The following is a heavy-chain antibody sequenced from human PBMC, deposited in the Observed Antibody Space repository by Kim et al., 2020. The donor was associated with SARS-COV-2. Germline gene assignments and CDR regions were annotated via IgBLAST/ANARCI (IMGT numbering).Heavy chain of an antibody. CDR2: INDSSGGT. Sequence: GGSLRLSCAASGFTFSIYTMSWVRQAPGKGLEWVSGINDSSGGTYYADSVKGRFTISRDNSKNTLYLQMNSLRAEDTAVYYCTQEQPALGFAYWGQGTLVTISS. V-gene: IGHV3-23*01. D-gene: IGHD3-16*01. J-gene: IGHJ4*02. CDR1: GFTFSIYT. CDR3: TQEQPALGFAY.